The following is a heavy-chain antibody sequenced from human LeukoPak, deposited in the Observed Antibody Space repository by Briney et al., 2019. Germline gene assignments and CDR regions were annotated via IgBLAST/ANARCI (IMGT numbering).Heavy chain of an antibody. D-gene: IGHD3-22*01. V-gene: IGHV1-2*02. CDR1: GYTFTGYY. Sequence: GASVKVSCKASGYTFTGYYMHWLRQAPGQGLEWMGWINPNSGGTNYAQKFQGRVTMTRDTSISTAYMELSRLRSDDTAVYYCARDMEDSSGYYPEYYFDYWGQGTLVTVSS. J-gene: IGHJ4*02. CDR2: INPNSGGT. CDR3: ARDMEDSSGYYPEYYFDY.